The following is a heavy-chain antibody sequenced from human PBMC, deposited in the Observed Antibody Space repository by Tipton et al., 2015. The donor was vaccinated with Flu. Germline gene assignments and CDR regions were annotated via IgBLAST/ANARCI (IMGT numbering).Heavy chain of an antibody. CDR3: ARDRSGSSSYYGAFDI. V-gene: IGHV4-61*02. Sequence: TLSLTCTVSGGSINSGSYYWSWIRQPAGQGLQWIGRIHTSGSTNYNFSLNSRVTISVDTSKNQFYLRLTSVTAADTAIYYCARDRSGSSSYYGAFDIWGQGTMVNVSS. CDR1: GGSINSGSYY. D-gene: IGHD3-10*01. CDR2: IHTSGST. J-gene: IGHJ3*02.